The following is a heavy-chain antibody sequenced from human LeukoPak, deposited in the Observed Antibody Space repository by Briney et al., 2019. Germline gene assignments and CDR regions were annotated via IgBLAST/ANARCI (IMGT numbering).Heavy chain of an antibody. Sequence: ASVKVSCKASGYTFTSYYMHWVRQAPGQGLEWMGIINPSGGSTSHAQKFQGRVTMTRDTSTSTVYMELSSLRSEDTAVYYCARDGNYDILTGCPANIWGQGTMVTVSS. D-gene: IGHD3-9*01. V-gene: IGHV1-46*01. CDR2: INPSGGST. CDR3: ARDGNYDILTGCPANI. CDR1: GYTFTSYY. J-gene: IGHJ3*02.